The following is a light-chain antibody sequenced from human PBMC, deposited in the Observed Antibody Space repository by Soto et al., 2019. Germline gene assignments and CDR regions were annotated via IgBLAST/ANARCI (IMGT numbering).Light chain of an antibody. J-gene: IGLJ1*01. CDR2: EVS. CDR1: GSDVGAYNL. Sequence: QSVLTQPAPMSGSPGQSITISCAGTGSDVGAYNLVSWYQQHPGKAPKLMICEVSTRPPGVSNRFSGSKSVDTATLTISGLQAEDEADNYCASHTTIHARVFGTGTKVTDL. V-gene: IGLV2-14*02. CDR3: ASHTTIHARV.